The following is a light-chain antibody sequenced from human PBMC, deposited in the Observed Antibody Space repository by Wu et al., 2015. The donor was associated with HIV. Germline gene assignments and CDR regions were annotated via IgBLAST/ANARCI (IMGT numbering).Light chain of an antibody. J-gene: IGKJ3*01. CDR3: QQYGTSPPT. CDR2: GAS. V-gene: IGKV3-20*01. Sequence: DIVLTQSPGTLSLPPGERATLSCRATQNINTYLAWYQQRPGQAPRLLIYGASSRATGIPNRFSGSGSGTDFTLIISRLEPEDFAVYYCQQYGTSPPTFGPGTKVDIK. CDR1: QNINTY.